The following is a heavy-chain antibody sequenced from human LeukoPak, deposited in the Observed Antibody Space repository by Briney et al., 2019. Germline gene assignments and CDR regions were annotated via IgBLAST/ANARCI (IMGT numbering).Heavy chain of an antibody. CDR1: GGSFSGYY. CDR2: INHSGST. Sequence: PSETLSLTCAVYGGSFSGYYWSWIRQPPGKGLEGIGEINHSGSTNYNPSLKSRVTISVDTSKNQFSLKLSSVTAADTAVYYCARGRGIMGGYCSSTSCYRALDYWGQGTLVTVSS. CDR3: ARGRGIMGGYCSSTSCYRALDY. V-gene: IGHV4-34*01. D-gene: IGHD2-2*02. J-gene: IGHJ4*02.